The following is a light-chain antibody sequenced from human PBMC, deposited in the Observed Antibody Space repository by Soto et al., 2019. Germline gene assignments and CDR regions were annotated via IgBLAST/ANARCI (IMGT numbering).Light chain of an antibody. CDR1: QSVRSN. Sequence: EIVMRKSPPTPSVSPGERATLSCRASQSVRSNLAWYQQKPGQAPRLLIYGASTRATGIPARFSGSGSGTEFSLTISSLQSEDFAVYYCQQYNNWPQTFGQGTKVE. V-gene: IGKV3-15*01. CDR2: GAS. J-gene: IGKJ1*01. CDR3: QQYNNWPQT.